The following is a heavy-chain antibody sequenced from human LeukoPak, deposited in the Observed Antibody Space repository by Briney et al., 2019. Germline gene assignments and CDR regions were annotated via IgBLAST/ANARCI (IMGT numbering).Heavy chain of an antibody. CDR2: IYASGST. J-gene: IGHJ5*02. Sequence: SETLSLTCSVSGGSINNFYWNWIRQPAGKGLEWIGRIYASGSTDYKSSLKSRVSMSIDTSKKKFSLKLTSVTAADTALYFCAREPISTAANWFDTWGQGTLVTVAP. D-gene: IGHD2-2*01. CDR1: GGSINNFY. V-gene: IGHV4-4*07. CDR3: AREPISTAANWFDT.